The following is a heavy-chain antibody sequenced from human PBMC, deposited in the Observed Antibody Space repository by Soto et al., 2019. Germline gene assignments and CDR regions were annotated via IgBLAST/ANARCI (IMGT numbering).Heavy chain of an antibody. Sequence: EVQLVESGGGLVQPGGSLRLSCAASGFTFSSYWMHWVRQAPGKGLVWVSRINSDGSSTSYADSVKGRFTISRDNAKNTLYLQRNSLRAEDTAVYYCARVPPNIVATIWEDLSYFDYWGQGTLVTVSS. V-gene: IGHV3-74*01. D-gene: IGHD5-12*01. CDR1: GFTFSSYW. CDR2: INSDGSST. CDR3: ARVPPNIVATIWEDLSYFDY. J-gene: IGHJ4*02.